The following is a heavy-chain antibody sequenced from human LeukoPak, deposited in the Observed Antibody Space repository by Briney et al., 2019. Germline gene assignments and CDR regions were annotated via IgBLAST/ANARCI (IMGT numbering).Heavy chain of an antibody. J-gene: IGHJ2*01. Sequence: PGGSLRLSCAASGFTVSSNYMSWVRQAPGKGLEWVSVIYSGGSTYYADSVKGRFTISRDNSKNTLYLQMNSLRAEDTAVYYCARANYYDSPDISGPSPGYFDLWGRGTLVTVSS. CDR2: IYSGGST. CDR3: ARANYYDSPDISGPSPGYFDL. V-gene: IGHV3-53*01. D-gene: IGHD3-22*01. CDR1: GFTVSSNY.